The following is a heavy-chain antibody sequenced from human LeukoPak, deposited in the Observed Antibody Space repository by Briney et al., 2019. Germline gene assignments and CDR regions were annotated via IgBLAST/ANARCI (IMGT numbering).Heavy chain of an antibody. CDR1: GFTFSSYS. Sequence: GGSLRLSCAASGFTFSSYSMNWVRQAPGKGLEWVSSISSSSSYIYYADSVKGRFTISRDNAKNSLYLQMNSLRAEDTAVYYCARDSNGYYQNAFDVWGQGTMVTVSS. CDR2: ISSSSSYI. D-gene: IGHD3-22*01. V-gene: IGHV3-21*01. J-gene: IGHJ3*01. CDR3: ARDSNGYYQNAFDV.